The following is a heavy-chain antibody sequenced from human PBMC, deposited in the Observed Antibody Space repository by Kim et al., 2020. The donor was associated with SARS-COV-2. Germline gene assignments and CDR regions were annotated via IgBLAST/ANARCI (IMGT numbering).Heavy chain of an antibody. V-gene: IGHV3-11*03. CDR1: GFTFSDYY. J-gene: IGHJ5*02. Sequence: WGSLRLSCAASGFTFSDYYMSWIRQAPGKWLEWFSYISSSSSYTNYADSLKGRFTISRDNAKNSLYLQMNSLRAEDTAVYYCARTVIRGRGNWFDPWGQGTLVTVSS. CDR2: ISSSSSYT. D-gene: IGHD2-15*01. CDR3: ARTVIRGRGNWFDP.